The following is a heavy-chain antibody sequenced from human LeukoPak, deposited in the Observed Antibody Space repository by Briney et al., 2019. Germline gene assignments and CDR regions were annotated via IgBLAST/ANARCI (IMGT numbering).Heavy chain of an antibody. CDR1: GFTFSSYW. V-gene: IGHV3-74*01. D-gene: IGHD5-24*01. CDR2: INSAGRTT. J-gene: IGHJ4*02. Sequence: PGGFLRLSCAASGFTFSSYWMHWVRQAPGKGLVWVSRINSAGRTTTYADSVKGRFTISRDNAKNTLYLQMNSLRAEDTAVYYCVRDAWMASTPLDYWGQGTLVTVSS. CDR3: VRDAWMASTPLDY.